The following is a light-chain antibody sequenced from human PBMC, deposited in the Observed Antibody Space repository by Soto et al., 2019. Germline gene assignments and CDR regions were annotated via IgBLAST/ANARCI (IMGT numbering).Light chain of an antibody. CDR3: SSYAGTHIV. Sequence: QSALNQPPAGSXAPGQARAISCTGTSSDVGGYDYVSWYQQHPGKAPKLMIYDVSKRPSGVPDRFSGSKSGNTASLTVSGLQAEDEADYYCSSYAGTHIVFGTGTKVTVL. V-gene: IGLV2-8*01. CDR1: SSDVGGYDY. J-gene: IGLJ1*01. CDR2: DVS.